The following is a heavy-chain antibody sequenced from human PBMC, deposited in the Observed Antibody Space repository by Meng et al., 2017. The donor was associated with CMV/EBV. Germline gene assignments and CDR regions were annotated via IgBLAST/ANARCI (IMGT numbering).Heavy chain of an antibody. V-gene: IGHV4-30-4*08. D-gene: IGHD2/OR15-2a*01. CDR3: ARTGEYPTFDY. CDR1: GGSISSGYYY. Sequence: QRQLQDAGPGLGKPSQTLSLTCTVSGGSISSGYYYWSWIRQPPGKGLEWIGYIYYSGSTYYNPSLKSRVTISVDTSKNQFSLKLSSVTAADTAVYYCARTGEYPTFDYWGQGTLVTVSS. J-gene: IGHJ4*02. CDR2: IYYSGST.